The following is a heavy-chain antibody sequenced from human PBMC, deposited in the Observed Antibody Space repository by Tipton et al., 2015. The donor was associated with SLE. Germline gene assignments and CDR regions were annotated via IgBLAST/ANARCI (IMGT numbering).Heavy chain of an antibody. Sequence: GSLRLSCSASGFTFSSNAMHWARQAPRKGLEYVSAISSNGGSTYYADSVKGRFTISRDNSKNTLYLQMSSLRAEDTAVYYCVKGDDSSGYSLGYWGQGTLVTVSS. V-gene: IGHV3-64D*06. CDR1: GFTFSSNA. CDR2: ISSNGGST. D-gene: IGHD3-22*01. CDR3: VKGDDSSGYSLGY. J-gene: IGHJ4*02.